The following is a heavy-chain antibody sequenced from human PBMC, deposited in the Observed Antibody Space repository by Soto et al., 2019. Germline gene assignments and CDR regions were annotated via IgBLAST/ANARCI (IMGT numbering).Heavy chain of an antibody. CDR2: ISAYNGNT. D-gene: IGHD3-10*01. CDR3: ARDPVWYHGSGSYSRGPYYFNY. Sequence: QVQLVQSGAEVKKPGASVKVSCKASGYTFTSYGISWVRQAPGQGLEWMGWISAYNGNTNYAQKLQGRVTMTTDTSTSTAYMELRSLRSDDTAVYYCARDPVWYHGSGSYSRGPYYFNYWGQGTLVTVSS. CDR1: GYTFTSYG. V-gene: IGHV1-18*01. J-gene: IGHJ4*02.